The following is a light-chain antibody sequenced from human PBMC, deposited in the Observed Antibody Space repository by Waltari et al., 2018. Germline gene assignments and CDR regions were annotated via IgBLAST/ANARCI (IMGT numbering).Light chain of an antibody. CDR1: SSDVGVYNF. J-gene: IGLJ3*02. Sequence: QSALTQPASVSGSPGQSITISCTGTSSDVGVYNFVSWYQQHPGKAPKLMIYDVSNRPSGVSNRFSGSKSGNTASLTISGLQADDEADYYCASYTISSTLVFGGGTKLTVL. CDR2: DVS. CDR3: ASYTISSTLV. V-gene: IGLV2-14*01.